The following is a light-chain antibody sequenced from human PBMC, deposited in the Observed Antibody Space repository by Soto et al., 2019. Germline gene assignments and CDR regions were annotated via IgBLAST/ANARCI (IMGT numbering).Light chain of an antibody. V-gene: IGLV2-11*01. CDR1: SSDVGDYNY. CDR2: AVN. Sequence: QSALTQPRSVSGSPGQSVTISCTGTSSDVGDYNYVSWYQQHPGKAPKLLIYAVNMRPSGVPDRFSGSKSGNTASLTISGLQAEDEAYYSCCSYAGSYTWVFGGGTKVTVL. J-gene: IGLJ3*02. CDR3: CSYAGSYTWV.